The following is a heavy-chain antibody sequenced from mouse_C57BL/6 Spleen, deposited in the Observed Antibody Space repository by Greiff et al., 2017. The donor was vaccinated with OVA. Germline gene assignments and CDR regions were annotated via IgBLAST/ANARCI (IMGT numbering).Heavy chain of an antibody. V-gene: IGHV1-81*01. CDR3: ARDYGSSYRYFDV. D-gene: IGHD1-1*01. CDR1: GYTFTSYG. J-gene: IGHJ1*03. CDR2: IYPRSGNS. Sequence: QVQLQQSGAELARPGASVKLSCKASGYTFTSYGISWVKQSTGQGLEWIGEIYPRSGNSYYNEKFKGKSTLTADKSSSTAYMELRSLTSEDSAVYFCARDYGSSYRYFDVWGTGTTVTVSS.